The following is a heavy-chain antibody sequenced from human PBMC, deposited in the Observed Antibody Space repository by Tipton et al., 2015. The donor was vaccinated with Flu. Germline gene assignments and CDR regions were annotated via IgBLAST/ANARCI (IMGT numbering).Heavy chain of an antibody. V-gene: IGHV4-59*01. CDR2: IYYSGST. J-gene: IGHJ4*02. D-gene: IGHD6-19*01. CDR3: ARGAVAGTLDY. Sequence: LRLSCTVSGGPISSYYWSWIRQPPGKGLEWIGYIYYSGSTNYNPSLKGRVTISVDTSKNQFSLKLSSVTAADTAVYYCARGAVAGTLDYWGQGTLVTVSS. CDR1: GGPISSYY.